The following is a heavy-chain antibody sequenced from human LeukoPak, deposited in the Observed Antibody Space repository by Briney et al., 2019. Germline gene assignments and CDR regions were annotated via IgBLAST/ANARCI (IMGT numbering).Heavy chain of an antibody. V-gene: IGHV3-21*01. CDR3: ATGDRYCSSTSCPLDY. Sequence: RGSLRLSCAASGFTFSSYSMNWVRQAPGKGLEWVSSISSSSNYIYYADSVKGRFTISRDNAKNSLYVQMNSLRAEDTTMYYCATGDRYCSSTSCPLDYWGQGTLVTVSS. J-gene: IGHJ4*02. CDR2: ISSSSNYI. CDR1: GFTFSSYS. D-gene: IGHD2-2*01.